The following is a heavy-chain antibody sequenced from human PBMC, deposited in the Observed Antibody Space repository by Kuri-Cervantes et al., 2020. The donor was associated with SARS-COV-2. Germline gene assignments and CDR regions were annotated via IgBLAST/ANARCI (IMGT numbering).Heavy chain of an antibody. CDR3: ARGALICGSSSCHGDFDL. D-gene: IGHD2-2*01. CDR1: GFRFSSYA. V-gene: IGHV3-30*04. J-gene: IGHJ2*01. CDR2: ISYDGTNK. Sequence: GESLKISCAASGFRFSSYAMHWVRQAPGKGLEWVAVISYDGTNKYYGDSVRGRFTISRDSSKNTLHLQMNSLRTEDTAVHYCARGALICGSSSCHGDFDLWGRGTLVTVSS.